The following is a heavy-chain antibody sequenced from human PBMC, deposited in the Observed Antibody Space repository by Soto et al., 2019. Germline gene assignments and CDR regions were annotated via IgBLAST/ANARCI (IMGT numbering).Heavy chain of an antibody. D-gene: IGHD3-3*01. CDR1: GFTFSSYA. CDR3: ARDEIRFSWAYGMDV. Sequence: QVQLVESGGGVVQPGRSLRLSCAASGFTFSSYAMHWVRQAPGNGLEWVAVISYDGSNKYYADSVKGRFTISRDNFKNSLYLQMNSLRAEDTAVYYCARDEIRFSWAYGMDVWGQGTTVTVSS. CDR2: ISYDGSNK. V-gene: IGHV3-30-3*01. J-gene: IGHJ6*02.